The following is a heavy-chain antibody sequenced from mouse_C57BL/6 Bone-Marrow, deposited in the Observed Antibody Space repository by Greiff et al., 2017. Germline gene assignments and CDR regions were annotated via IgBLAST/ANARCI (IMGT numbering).Heavy chain of an antibody. CDR1: GYTFTNYW. Sequence: QVQLQQPGAELVKPGASVKLSCKASGYTFTNYWMHWVKQRPGQGLEWIGMMHPNGGSPDYNEKFKSEATLSVDKSSRTAYMELSSLTSEDSAVYYCARSYEEDDYTMDYWGQGTSGTVSS. CDR2: MHPNGGSP. D-gene: IGHD2-3*01. CDR3: ARSYEEDDYTMDY. V-gene: IGHV1-64*01. J-gene: IGHJ4*01.